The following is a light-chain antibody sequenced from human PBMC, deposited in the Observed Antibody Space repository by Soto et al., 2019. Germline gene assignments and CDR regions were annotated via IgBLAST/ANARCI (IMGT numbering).Light chain of an antibody. CDR3: QQSGSLPWT. J-gene: IGKJ1*01. CDR1: QSVTNNY. Sequence: EIVLTQSPGTLSLSPGDRASLSCRASQSVTNNYLSWYQQKPGQAPRLLMFASNRATGIPGRFSGSGSGTDFTLTISGLEPEDFAVYYCQQSGSLPWTFVQGTKVEI. CDR2: AS. V-gene: IGKV3-20*01.